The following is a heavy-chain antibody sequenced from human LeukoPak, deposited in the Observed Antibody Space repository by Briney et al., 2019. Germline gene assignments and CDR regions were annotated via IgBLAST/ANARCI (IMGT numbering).Heavy chain of an antibody. V-gene: IGHV3-23*01. D-gene: IGHD3-10*02. CDR1: GFTFSTYA. CDR2: FSGSGGNT. CDR3: AELGITMIGGV. J-gene: IGHJ6*04. Sequence: PGGSLRLSCAASGFTFSTYAMSWVRQAPGKGLEWVSAFSGSGGNTYYADSVKGRFTISRDNSKNTLYLQMNSLRAEDTVVYYCAELGITMIGGVWGKGTTVTISS.